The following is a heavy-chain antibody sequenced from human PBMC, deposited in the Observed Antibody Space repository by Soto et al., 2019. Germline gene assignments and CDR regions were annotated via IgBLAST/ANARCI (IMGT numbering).Heavy chain of an antibody. Sequence: QITLKESGPTLVKPTQTLTLTCTFSGFSLSNSGMGVGWIRQPPGKALEWLALIYWDDDKRCSPSLKNRLTITKDTSRNQVVLTLTNIDPVDTATYYCAHRTGVIKEFQLWGQGTLVTVSS. CDR2: IYWDDDK. D-gene: IGHD7-27*01. CDR1: GFSLSNSGMG. J-gene: IGHJ1*01. CDR3: AHRTGVIKEFQL. V-gene: IGHV2-5*02.